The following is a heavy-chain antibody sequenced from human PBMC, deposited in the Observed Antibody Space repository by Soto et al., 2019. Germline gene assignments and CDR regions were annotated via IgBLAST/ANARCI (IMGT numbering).Heavy chain of an antibody. V-gene: IGHV3-33*01. CDR3: AGDSSSWYTFDY. J-gene: IGHJ4*02. Sequence: GGSLRLSCAASGFTFSSYGMHWVRQAPGKGLEWVAVIWYDGSNKYYADSVKGRFTISRDNSKNTLYLQMNSLRAEDTAVYYCAGDSSSWYTFDYWGQGTLVTVSS. CDR1: GFTFSSYG. D-gene: IGHD6-13*01. CDR2: IWYDGSNK.